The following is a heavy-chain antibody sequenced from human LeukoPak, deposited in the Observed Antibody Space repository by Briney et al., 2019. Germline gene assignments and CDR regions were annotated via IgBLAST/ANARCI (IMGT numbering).Heavy chain of an antibody. D-gene: IGHD3-22*01. CDR2: ISGNGVDT. CDR3: AKDLSRHDSSGYNYGY. J-gene: IGHJ4*02. V-gene: IGHV3-23*01. CDR1: GFTFRNFG. Sequence: GGSLRLSCAASGFTFRNFGMTWVRQAPGKGLEWVSSISGNGVDTYYADSVKGRFTISRDNSKNTLYLQMNSLRAEDTAVYYCAKDLSRHDSSGYNYGYWGQGTLVTVSS.